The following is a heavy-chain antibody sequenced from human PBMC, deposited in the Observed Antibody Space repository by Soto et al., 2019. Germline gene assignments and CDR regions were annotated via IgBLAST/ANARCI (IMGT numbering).Heavy chain of an antibody. J-gene: IGHJ4*02. Sequence: QVHLVQSGAEVKKPGASVKVSCKGSGYDFTTYGITWVRQAPGQGLEWMAWISAHNGNTDYAQKLQGRVTVTRDTPTSTAYMELRSLRSDGAAMYYCAGGRYGDYWGKGALVTVSS. CDR1: GYDFTTYG. CDR2: ISAHNGNT. V-gene: IGHV1-18*01. CDR3: AGGRYGDY. D-gene: IGHD1-1*01.